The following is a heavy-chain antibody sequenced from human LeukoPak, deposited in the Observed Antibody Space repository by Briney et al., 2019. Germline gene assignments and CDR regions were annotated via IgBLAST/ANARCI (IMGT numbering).Heavy chain of an antibody. Sequence: GGSLRLSCAASGFTFSNYWIGWVRQAPGKRLEWVANMNIDGSEKYYADSVKGRFSISRDNARNSVYLQMASLRVEDTAVYYCARDPVEWELLLDYWGQGTLVTVSS. CDR2: MNIDGSEK. CDR3: ARDPVEWELLLDY. D-gene: IGHD1-26*01. CDR1: GFTFSNYW. J-gene: IGHJ4*02. V-gene: IGHV3-7*01.